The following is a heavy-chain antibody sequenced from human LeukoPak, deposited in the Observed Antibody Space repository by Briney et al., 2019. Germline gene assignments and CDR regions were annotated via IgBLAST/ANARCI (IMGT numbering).Heavy chain of an antibody. D-gene: IGHD3-3*01. CDR1: GGSISSYY. CDR2: IYYSGST. CDR3: ARVNYDFWSGYSYYYYYMDV. Sequence: SETLSLTCTVSGGSISSYYWGWIRQPPGKGLEWIGSIYYSGSTYYNPSLRSRVTISVDTSKNQFSLKLSSVTAADTAVYYCARVNYDFWSGYSYYYYYMDVWGKGTTVTVSS. V-gene: IGHV4-39*07. J-gene: IGHJ6*03.